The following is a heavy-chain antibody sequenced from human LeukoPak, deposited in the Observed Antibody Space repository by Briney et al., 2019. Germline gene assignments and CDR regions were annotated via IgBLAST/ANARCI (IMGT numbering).Heavy chain of an antibody. Sequence: ASVKVSCKASGYTFTGYYLHWVRQAPGQGLEWMGWINPNSSATNYAQKFRGRVTMTRDTSISTAYMELSRLTSDDTAVFYCATFYYNGLDFWGQGPRSPSS. J-gene: IGHJ6*02. CDR1: GYTFTGYY. CDR3: ATFYYNGLDF. CDR2: INPNSSAT. V-gene: IGHV1-2*02.